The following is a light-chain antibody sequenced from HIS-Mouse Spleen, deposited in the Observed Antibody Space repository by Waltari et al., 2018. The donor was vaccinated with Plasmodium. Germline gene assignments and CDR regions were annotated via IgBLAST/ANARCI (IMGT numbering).Light chain of an antibody. Sequence: EIVMTQSQATLSVSPGERATLSCRARQSVSSNLAWYQQKPGQAPRLLIYGASTRATGIPARFSGSGSGTEFTLTISSMQSEDFAVYYCQQYNNWPFTFGGGTKVEIK. CDR3: QQYNNWPFT. V-gene: IGKV3-15*01. CDR1: QSVSSN. CDR2: GAS. J-gene: IGKJ4*01.